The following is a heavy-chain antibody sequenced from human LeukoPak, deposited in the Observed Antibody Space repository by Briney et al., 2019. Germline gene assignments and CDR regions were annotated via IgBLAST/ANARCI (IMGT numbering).Heavy chain of an antibody. V-gene: IGHV3-23*01. D-gene: IGHD3-10*01. CDR2: ISGNGANT. J-gene: IGHJ4*02. CDR3: VARNGYHYAFDY. Sequence: GGSLRLSCVGSELTFSAYAMSWVRQTPGKGLEWVSGISGNGANTDSADSVEGRFTISRDNSKDTLYLEMTNLRAEDAAVYYCVARNGYHYAFDYWGQGTQVVVS. CDR1: ELTFSAYA.